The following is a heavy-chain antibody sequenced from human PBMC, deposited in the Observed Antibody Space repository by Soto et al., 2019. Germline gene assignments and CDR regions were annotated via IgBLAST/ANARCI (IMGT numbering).Heavy chain of an antibody. CDR3: AKDTLRNRIAAAGYLDY. Sequence: PGGSLRLSCAASGFTFSSYGMHWVRQAPGKGLEWVAVISYDGSNKYYADSVKGRFTISRDNSKNTLYLQMNSLRAEDTAVYYCAKDTLRNRIAAAGYLDYWGQGTLVTVSS. J-gene: IGHJ4*02. V-gene: IGHV3-30*18. CDR2: ISYDGSNK. CDR1: GFTFSSYG. D-gene: IGHD6-13*01.